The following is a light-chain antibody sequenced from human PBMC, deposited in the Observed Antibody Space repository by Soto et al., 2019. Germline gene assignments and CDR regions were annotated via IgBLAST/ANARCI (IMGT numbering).Light chain of an antibody. CDR3: QQYNTFWT. J-gene: IGKJ1*01. V-gene: IGKV1-5*01. Sequence: DIQMTQSPSTLSAPVGDRVTITCRASQNINTWLAWYQQKPGKAPKLLIYDASSLESGVPSRVSGSGSGTEFTLTISSLQPDDFATYYCQQYNTFWTFGPGTKVDIK. CDR1: QNINTW. CDR2: DAS.